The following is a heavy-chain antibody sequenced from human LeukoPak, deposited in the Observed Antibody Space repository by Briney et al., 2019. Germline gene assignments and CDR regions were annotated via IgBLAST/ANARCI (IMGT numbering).Heavy chain of an antibody. D-gene: IGHD4-23*01. CDR3: ARRAGGYSHPYDY. V-gene: IGHV3-53*01. CDR2: SYSGGST. Sequence: GGSLTLSCVVYGFTVSTNYMSWVRQAAGKGLEWVSLSYSGGSTYYADSVKGRFTIPRDNSKNTLYLQMNSLRAEGTAVYYCARRAGGYSHPYDYWGQGTLVTVSS. J-gene: IGHJ4*02. CDR1: GFTVSTNY.